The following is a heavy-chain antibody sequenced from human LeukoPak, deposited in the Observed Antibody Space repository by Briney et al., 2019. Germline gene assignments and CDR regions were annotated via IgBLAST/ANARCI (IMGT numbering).Heavy chain of an antibody. CDR2: IYYSGST. D-gene: IGHD3-10*01. CDR3: ARDLHSGVRGVISADDAFDI. J-gene: IGHJ3*02. CDR1: GGSVSSVGYY. V-gene: IGHV4-61*08. Sequence: SETLSLTCTVSGGSVSSVGYYWNWIRQPPGKGLEWIGYIYYSGSTTYNPSLKSRVTISVDTSKNQFSLNLSPVTAADTAVYSCARDLHSGVRGVISADDAFDIWGQGTMVTVSS.